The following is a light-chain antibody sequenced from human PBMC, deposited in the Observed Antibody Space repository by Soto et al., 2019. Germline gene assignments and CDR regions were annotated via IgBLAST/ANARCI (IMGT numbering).Light chain of an antibody. J-gene: IGLJ3*02. CDR3: AAWDDSVHGWV. Sequence: QSVLTQPPSVSEAPGRRVTISCSGSSFNIENKAVNWYQQLPGKAPQLLIYYDDMLSSGVSDRFSGSKSGTSASLAISGLQSEDEADYYCAAWDDSVHGWVFGGGTKVHVL. CDR1: SFNIENKA. CDR2: YDD. V-gene: IGLV1-36*01.